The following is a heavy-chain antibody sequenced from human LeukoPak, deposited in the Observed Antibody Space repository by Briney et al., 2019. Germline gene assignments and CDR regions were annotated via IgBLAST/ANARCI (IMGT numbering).Heavy chain of an antibody. Sequence: GASVKVSCKASGYTFTSYGISWVRQAPGQGLEWMGWINPNSGGTNYAQKFQGRVTMTRDTSISTAYMELSRLRSDDTAVYYCARGKVVAGFFDYWGQGNLVTVSS. D-gene: IGHD6-19*01. CDR1: GYTFTSYG. J-gene: IGHJ4*02. CDR3: ARGKVVAGFFDY. V-gene: IGHV1-2*02. CDR2: INPNSGGT.